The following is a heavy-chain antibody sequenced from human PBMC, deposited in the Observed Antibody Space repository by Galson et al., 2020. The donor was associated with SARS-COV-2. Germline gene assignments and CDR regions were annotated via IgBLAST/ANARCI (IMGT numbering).Heavy chain of an antibody. CDR1: GYTFKNYG. CDR2: IHVDSGDT. CDR3: VRDMDFTVDV. D-gene: IGHD3-10*01. Sequence: ASVKVSCKSSGYTFKNYGITWVRQAPGQGLEWMGWIHVDSGDTNYPQKFQGRVTVTRDTSTSTAYMDLTSLRSDDTAVYYCVRDMDFTVDVWGNGTTVTVSS. V-gene: IGHV1-18*01. J-gene: IGHJ6*04.